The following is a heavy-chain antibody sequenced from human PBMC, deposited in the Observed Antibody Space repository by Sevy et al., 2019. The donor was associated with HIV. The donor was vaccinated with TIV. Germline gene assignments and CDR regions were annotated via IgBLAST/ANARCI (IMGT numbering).Heavy chain of an antibody. V-gene: IGHV3-11*06. CDR1: GFTFSDYY. Sequence: GGSLRLSCAASGFTFSDYYMSWIRQAPGKGLEWVSYISSSSSYTNYADSVKGRFTISRDNAKNSLYLQMNSLRAEDTAVYYCASIAARPWWFDPWGQGTLVTVSS. CDR3: ASIAARPWWFDP. D-gene: IGHD6-6*01. J-gene: IGHJ5*02. CDR2: ISSSSSYT.